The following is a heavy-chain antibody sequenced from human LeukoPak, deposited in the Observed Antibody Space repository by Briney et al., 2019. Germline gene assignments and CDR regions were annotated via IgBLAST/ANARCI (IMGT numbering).Heavy chain of an antibody. V-gene: IGHV4-38-2*01. CDR3: ARVDWTLDY. Sequence: SEPLSLPCDVSGSAISSGYHWGWIRQPPGKGLEWLGSIYRSGVTYYNPSLKSRVTLSVDTSKNQFSLRLSSVTAADTAVYYCARVDWTLDYWGQGTLATVSS. D-gene: IGHD1-1*01. CDR1: GSAISSGYH. CDR2: IYRSGVT. J-gene: IGHJ4*02.